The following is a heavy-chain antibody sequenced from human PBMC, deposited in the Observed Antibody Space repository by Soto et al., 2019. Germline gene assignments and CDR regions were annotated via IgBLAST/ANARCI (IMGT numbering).Heavy chain of an antibody. CDR1: GFTFSSYE. CDR2: ISSSGSTI. CDR3: ARGPDTAMVTDY. J-gene: IGHJ4*02. D-gene: IGHD5-18*01. V-gene: IGHV3-48*03. Sequence: PGGALRLSCADSGFTFSSYEMNWFRQAPGKGLEWVSYISSSGSTIYYADSVKGRFTISRDNAKNSLYLQMNSLRAEDTAVYYCARGPDTAMVTDYWGQGTLVTAPQ.